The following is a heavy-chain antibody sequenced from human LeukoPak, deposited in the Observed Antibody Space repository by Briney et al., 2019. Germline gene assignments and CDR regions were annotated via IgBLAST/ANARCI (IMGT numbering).Heavy chain of an antibody. CDR3: ARAMGEPLYYFDC. D-gene: IGHD3-16*01. CDR1: GFTFSSYA. CDR2: ISDDGSNK. V-gene: IGHV3-30-3*01. Sequence: PGGSLRLSCAASGFTFSSYAMRWVRQAPGKGLEWVAVISDDGSNKYYADSVKGRFTISRDNSKNTLYLQMNRLRAEDTPVYYFARAMGEPLYYFDCWGQGTLVTVS. J-gene: IGHJ4*02.